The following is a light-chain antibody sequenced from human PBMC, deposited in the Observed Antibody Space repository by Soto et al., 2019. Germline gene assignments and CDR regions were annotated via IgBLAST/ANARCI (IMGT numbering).Light chain of an antibody. CDR3: QVWDSGSAHVV. V-gene: IGLV3-21*04. Sequence: SSELTQPPSVSVAPGKTASISCGGNNIGSKGVHWYQQKPGQAPVLVIYSDTDLPPVIPERISGSNSANLATLTISRVGAGDEADYYCQVWDSGSAHVVFGGGTKLTVL. CDR2: SDT. J-gene: IGLJ2*01. CDR1: NIGSKG.